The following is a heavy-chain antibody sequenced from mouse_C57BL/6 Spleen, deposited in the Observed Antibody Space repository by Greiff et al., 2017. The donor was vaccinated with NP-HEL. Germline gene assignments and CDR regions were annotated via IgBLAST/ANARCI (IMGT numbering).Heavy chain of an antibody. CDR1: GFTFSSYA. D-gene: IGHD1-1*01. J-gene: IGHJ1*03. CDR2: ISDGGSYT. CDR3: ARGRAYYGSSHWYFDV. V-gene: IGHV5-4*03. Sequence: EVKLQESGGGLVKPGGSLKLSCAASGFTFSSYAMSWVRQTPEKRLEWVATISDGGSYTYYPDNVKGRFTISRDNAKNNLYLQMSHLKSEDTAMYYCARGRAYYGSSHWYFDVWGTGTTVTVSS.